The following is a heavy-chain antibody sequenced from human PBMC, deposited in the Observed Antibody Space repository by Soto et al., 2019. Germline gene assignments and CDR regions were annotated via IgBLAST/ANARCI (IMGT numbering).Heavy chain of an antibody. J-gene: IGHJ3*02. CDR3: ARANYYDSSGYYNDAFDI. CDR2: IYYSGST. Sequence: SETLSLTCTVSGGSISSYYGSWIRQTPGKGLEWIGYIYYSGSTNYNPSLKSRVTISVDTSKNQFSLKLSSVTAADTAVYYCARANYYDSSGYYNDAFDIWGQGTMVTVSS. V-gene: IGHV4-59*01. CDR1: GGSISSYY. D-gene: IGHD3-22*01.